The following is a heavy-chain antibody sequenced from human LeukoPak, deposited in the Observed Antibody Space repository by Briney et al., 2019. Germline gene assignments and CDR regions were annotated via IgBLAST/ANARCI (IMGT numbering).Heavy chain of an antibody. CDR1: GYSFADYY. V-gene: IGHV1-2*02. CDR3: ARGRIWFGELGYYYMDV. Sequence: ASVKVSCKASGYSFADYYMHWVRQAPGQGLEWMGWIKPNSGDTRSAQKFQGRVTMTRDTSISTAYMELSSLRSEDTAVYYCARGRIWFGELGYYYMDVWGKGTTVTVSS. J-gene: IGHJ6*03. CDR2: IKPNSGDT. D-gene: IGHD3-10*01.